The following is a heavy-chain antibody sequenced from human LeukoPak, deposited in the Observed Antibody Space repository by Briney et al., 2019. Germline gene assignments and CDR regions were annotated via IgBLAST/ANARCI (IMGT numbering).Heavy chain of an antibody. CDR3: ARMQTTVTPYYYYGMDV. D-gene: IGHD4-17*01. V-gene: IGHV4-30-2*01. J-gene: IGHJ6*02. CDR2: IYHSGST. Sequence: SETLSLTCAVSGGSISSGGYSWSWIRQPPGKGLEWIGYIYHSGSTYYNPSLKSRVTISVDRSKNQFSLKLSSVTAADTAVYYCARMQTTVTPYYYYGMDVWGQGTTVTVSS. CDR1: GGSISSGGYS.